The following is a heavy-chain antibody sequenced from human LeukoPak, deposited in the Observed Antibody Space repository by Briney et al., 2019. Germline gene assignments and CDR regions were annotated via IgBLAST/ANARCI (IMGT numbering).Heavy chain of an antibody. J-gene: IGHJ4*02. V-gene: IGHV3-30*04. CDR3: ARESTDCSSTSCYAEYFDY. Sequence: GGSLRLSCAASGFTFSSYAMHWVRQAPGKGLEWVAVISYDGSNKYYADYVKGRFTISRDNSKNTLYLQMNSLRAEDTAVYYCARESTDCSSTSCYAEYFDYWGQGTLVTVSS. CDR1: GFTFSSYA. D-gene: IGHD2-2*01. CDR2: ISYDGSNK.